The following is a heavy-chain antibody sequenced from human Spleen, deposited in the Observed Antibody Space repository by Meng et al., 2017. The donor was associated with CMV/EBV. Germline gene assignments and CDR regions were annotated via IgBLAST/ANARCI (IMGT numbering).Heavy chain of an antibody. CDR1: GYTFTSSY. D-gene: IGHD5-12*01. V-gene: IGHV1-18*04. J-gene: IGHJ6*02. CDR2: IRAYNGNT. Sequence: ASVKVSCKASGYTFTSSYMNWVRQAPGQGLEWMGWIRAYNGNTNYAQKLQGRVTMITDTSTSTAYMELRSLRSDDAAVYYCARGGMRDYYYYAMDVWGQGTTVTVSS. CDR3: ARGGMRDYYYYAMDV.